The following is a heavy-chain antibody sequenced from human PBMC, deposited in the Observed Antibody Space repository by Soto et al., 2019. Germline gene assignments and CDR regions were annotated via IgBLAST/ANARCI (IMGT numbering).Heavy chain of an antibody. Sequence: QVQLVQSGAEVKKPGASVKVSCKASGYTFSTYGFSWVRQAPGQGLEWMGWIGADNGDTNYAQNFQGRGTMTTDTYTTTRYMDLMSLTYDDTAVYLCARDWKGAEGFDPWGQGTLVTVSS. CDR3: ARDWKGAEGFDP. CDR1: GYTFSTYG. D-gene: IGHD1-1*01. CDR2: IGADNGDT. V-gene: IGHV1-18*01. J-gene: IGHJ5*02.